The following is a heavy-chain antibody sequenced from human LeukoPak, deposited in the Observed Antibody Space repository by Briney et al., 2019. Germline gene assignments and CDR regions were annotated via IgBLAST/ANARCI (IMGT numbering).Heavy chain of an antibody. CDR1: GSSFTSYW. Sequence: GASLKISCKGSGSSFTSYWIGWVRQLAEKGLEWMGIIYPGDSETRYSPSFQGQVTISADKTISTAYLQWSSLKASDTAVYYCARLDYGDYVGWFDPWGQGTVVTVSS. CDR2: IYPGDSET. D-gene: IGHD4-17*01. V-gene: IGHV5-51*01. J-gene: IGHJ5*02. CDR3: ARLDYGDYVGWFDP.